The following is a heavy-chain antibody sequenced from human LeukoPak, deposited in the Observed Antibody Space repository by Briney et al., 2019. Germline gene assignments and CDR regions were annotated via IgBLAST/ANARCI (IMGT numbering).Heavy chain of an antibody. CDR1: GFTFSSYG. CDR2: IWYDGSNK. V-gene: IGHV3-33*01. CDR3: ARDLGYCSGGSCYPQYYFDY. J-gene: IGHJ4*02. D-gene: IGHD2-15*01. Sequence: GGSLRLSCAASGFTFSSYGMHWVRQAPGKGLEWVAVIWYDGSNKYYADSVKGRFTISRDNSKNTLYLQMNSLRAEDTAVYYCARDLGYCSGGSCYPQYYFDYWGQGTLVTVPS.